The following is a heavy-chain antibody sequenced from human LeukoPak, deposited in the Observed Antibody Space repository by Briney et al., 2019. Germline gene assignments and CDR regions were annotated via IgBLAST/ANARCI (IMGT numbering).Heavy chain of an antibody. V-gene: IGHV1-2*02. J-gene: IGHJ3*02. Sequence: GASVEVSCKASGYTFTGYYMHWVRQAPGQGLEWMGWINPNSGGTNYAQKFQGRVTMTRDTSISTAYMELSRLRSDDTAVYYCARVRDGYNSDAFDIWGQGTMVTVSS. D-gene: IGHD5-24*01. CDR1: GYTFTGYY. CDR3: ARVRDGYNSDAFDI. CDR2: INPNSGGT.